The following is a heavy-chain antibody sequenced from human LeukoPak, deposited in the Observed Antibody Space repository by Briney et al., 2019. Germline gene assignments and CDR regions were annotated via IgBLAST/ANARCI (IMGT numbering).Heavy chain of an antibody. J-gene: IGHJ6*03. V-gene: IGHV1-69*06. D-gene: IGHD1-20*01. CDR3: ARDNGRITGTQWYYYYYMDV. CDR1: GGTFSSYA. CDR2: IIPIFGTA. Sequence: ASVKVSCKASGGTFSSYAISWVRQAPGQGLEWMGGIIPIFGTANYAQKFQGRVTITADKSTSTAYMELSSLRSEDTAVYYCARDNGRITGTQWYYYYYMDVWGKGTTVTVSS.